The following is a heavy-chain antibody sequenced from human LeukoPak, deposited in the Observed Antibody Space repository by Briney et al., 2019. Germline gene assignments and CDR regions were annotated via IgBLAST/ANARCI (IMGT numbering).Heavy chain of an antibody. CDR1: GFXFSSYA. V-gene: IGHV3-64D*06. CDR2: ISSNGGST. CDR3: VKGRVYYYDSSGYYRGPFDY. J-gene: IGHJ4*02. Sequence: GGSLRLSCSASGFXFSSYAIHWVRQAPGKGLEYVSGISSNGGSTYYADSVEGRFTISRDNSKNTLYLQMSSLRAEDTAVYYCVKGRVYYYDSSGYYRGPFDYWGQGTLVTVSS. D-gene: IGHD3-22*01.